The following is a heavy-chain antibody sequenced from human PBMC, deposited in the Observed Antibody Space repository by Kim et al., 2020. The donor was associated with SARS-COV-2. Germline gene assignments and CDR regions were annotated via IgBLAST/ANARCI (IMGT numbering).Heavy chain of an antibody. J-gene: IGHJ6*02. CDR3: ASQDDRYCSSTSCYEYYYYGMDV. CDR2: ISSSSSTI. V-gene: IGHV3-48*04. CDR1: GFTFSSYS. D-gene: IGHD2-2*01. Sequence: GGSLRLSCAASGFTFSSYSMNWVRQAPGKGLEWVSYISSSSSTIYYADSVKGRFTISRDNAKNSLYLQMNSLRAEDTAVYYCASQDDRYCSSTSCYEYYYYGMDVWGQGTTVTVSS.